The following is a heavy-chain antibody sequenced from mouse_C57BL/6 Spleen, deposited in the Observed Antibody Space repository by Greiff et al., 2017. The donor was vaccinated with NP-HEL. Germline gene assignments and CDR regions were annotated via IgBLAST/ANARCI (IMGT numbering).Heavy chain of an antibody. CDR1: GYTFTSYW. V-gene: IGHV1-64*01. CDR3: APGFSYGSSSCFDY. D-gene: IGHD1-1*01. J-gene: IGHJ2*01. Sequence: VQLQQSGAELVKPGASVKLSCKASGYTFTSYWMHWVKQRPGQGLEWIGMIHPNSGSTNYNEKFKSKATLTVDKSSSTAYMQLSSLTSEDSAVYYCAPGFSYGSSSCFDYWGQGTTLTVSS. CDR2: IHPNSGST.